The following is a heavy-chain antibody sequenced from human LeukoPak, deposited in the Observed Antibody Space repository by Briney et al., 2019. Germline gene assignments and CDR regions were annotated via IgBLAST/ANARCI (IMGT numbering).Heavy chain of an antibody. CDR1: GYTFTSYG. D-gene: IGHD3-10*01. J-gene: IGHJ3*02. CDR2: ISAYNGNT. CDR3: AREGDYYGSGRSFDI. Sequence: ASVKVSFKASGYTFTSYGISWVRQAPGQGREWRGWISAYNGNTNYAQKLQGRVTMTTDTSTSTAYMELRSLRSDDTAVYYCAREGDYYGSGRSFDIWGQGTMVTVSS. V-gene: IGHV1-18*01.